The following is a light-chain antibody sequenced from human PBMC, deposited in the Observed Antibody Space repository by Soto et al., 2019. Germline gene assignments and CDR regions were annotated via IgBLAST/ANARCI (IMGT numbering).Light chain of an antibody. CDR2: QDS. J-gene: IGLJ1*01. Sequence: SYELTQPPSVSVSPGQTASITCSGDKLGDKYACWYQQKPGQSPVLVIYQDSKRPSGIPERFSGSNSGNTATLTISGTQAMDEAYYYCQAWDSSTHNYVFGTGTKLTVL. CDR1: KLGDKY. V-gene: IGLV3-1*01. CDR3: QAWDSSTHNYV.